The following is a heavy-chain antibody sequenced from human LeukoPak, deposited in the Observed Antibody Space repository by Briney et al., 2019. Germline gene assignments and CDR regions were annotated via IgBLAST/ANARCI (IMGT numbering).Heavy chain of an antibody. J-gene: IGHJ4*02. V-gene: IGHV4-30-4*01. CDR1: GGSISSGDYY. D-gene: IGHD5-18*01. CDR3: ARVEYSYGYPTKN. CDR2: IYYSGST. Sequence: SQTLSLTCTVSGGSISSGDYYWSWIRQPPGKGLEWIGYIYYSGSTYYNPSLKSRVTISVDTSKNQFSLKLSSVTAADTAVYYCARVEYSYGYPTKNWGQGTLVTVSS.